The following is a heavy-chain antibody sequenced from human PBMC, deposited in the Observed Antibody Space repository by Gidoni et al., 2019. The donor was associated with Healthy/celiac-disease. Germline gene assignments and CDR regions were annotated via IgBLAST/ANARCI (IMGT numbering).Heavy chain of an antibody. J-gene: IGHJ4*02. D-gene: IGHD2-15*01. V-gene: IGHV3-23*01. Sequence: EVQLLESGGGLVQPGGSLRLSCAASGFPFSSYAMSWVRQAPGKGLGGVSAISGSGGSTYYADSVKGWFTISRDNSKNTLYLQMNSLRAEDTAVYYCAKVFRVYCSGGSCYLDYWGQGTLVTVSS. CDR1: GFPFSSYA. CDR3: AKVFRVYCSGGSCYLDY. CDR2: ISGSGGST.